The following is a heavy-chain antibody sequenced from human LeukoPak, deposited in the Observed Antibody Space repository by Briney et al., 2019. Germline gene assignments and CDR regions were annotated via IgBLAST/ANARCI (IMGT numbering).Heavy chain of an antibody. Sequence: PGGSLRLSCAASGFTFSTFAMIWVRQAPGKGLEWVSYISSSGSTIYYADSVKGRFTISRDNVKKSLYLQMNSLRVEDTAVYYCASGVSASRYWGQGTLVTVSS. CDR2: ISSSGSTI. V-gene: IGHV3-48*04. J-gene: IGHJ4*02. CDR3: ASGVSASRY. CDR1: GFTFSTFA.